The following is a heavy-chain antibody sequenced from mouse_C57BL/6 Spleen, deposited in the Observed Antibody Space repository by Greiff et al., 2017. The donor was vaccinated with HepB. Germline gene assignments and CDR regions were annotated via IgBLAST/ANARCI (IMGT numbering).Heavy chain of an antibody. V-gene: IGHV1-66*01. CDR2: IYPGSGNT. Sequence: QVQLKQSGPELVKPGASVKISCKASGYSFTSYYIHWVKQRPGQGLAWIGWIYPGSGNTKYNEKFKGKATLTADTSSSTAYMQLSSLTSEDSAVYYCAMPHGSNYWYFDVWGTGTTVTVSS. J-gene: IGHJ1*03. CDR3: AMPHGSNYWYFDV. D-gene: IGHD1-1*01. CDR1: GYSFTSYY.